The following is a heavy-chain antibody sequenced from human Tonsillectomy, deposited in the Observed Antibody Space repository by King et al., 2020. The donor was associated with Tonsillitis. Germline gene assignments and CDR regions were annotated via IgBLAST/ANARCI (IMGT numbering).Heavy chain of an antibody. Sequence: VTLKESGPALVKPTQTLTLTCTFSGFSLSTSGMCVSWIRQPPGKALEWLARIDWDDDKYYSTSLKTRLTISKDTSKNQVVLTMTNVDPVDTATYYCARDSSGYYADYYYYGMDVWGQGTTVTVSS. D-gene: IGHD3-22*01. CDR3: ARDSSGYYADYYYYGMDV. V-gene: IGHV2-70*11. CDR1: GFSLSTSGMC. J-gene: IGHJ6*02. CDR2: IDWDDDK.